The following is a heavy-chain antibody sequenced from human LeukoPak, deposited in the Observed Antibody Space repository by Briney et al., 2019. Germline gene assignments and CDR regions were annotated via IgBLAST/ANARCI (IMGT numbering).Heavy chain of an antibody. D-gene: IGHD6-19*01. CDR3: AREEAVAGRGHYGMDV. CDR1: GFTFSSYS. CDR2: ISSSSGTI. V-gene: IGHV3-48*01. Sequence: GGSLRLSCATSGFTFSSYSMNWVRQAPGKGLEWVSYISSSSGTIYYADSVKGRFTISRDNAKNSLSLQMNSLRAEDTAVYYCAREEAVAGRGHYGMDVWGQGTTVTVSS. J-gene: IGHJ6*02.